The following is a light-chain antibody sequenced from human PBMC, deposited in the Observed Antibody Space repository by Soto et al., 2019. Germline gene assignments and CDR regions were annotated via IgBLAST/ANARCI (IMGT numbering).Light chain of an antibody. CDR1: QSLLHSNGYNY. J-gene: IGKJ1*01. V-gene: IGKV2-28*01. CDR2: LGS. CDR3: MQARQTPRT. Sequence: DIVMTQSPLSLPVTPGEPASISCRSSQSLLHSNGYNYLDWYLQKPGQSPQVLIYLGSTRASGVPDRFSGSGSGTDFTLKISRVEAEDVGVYYCMQARQTPRTFGQGTKVEIK.